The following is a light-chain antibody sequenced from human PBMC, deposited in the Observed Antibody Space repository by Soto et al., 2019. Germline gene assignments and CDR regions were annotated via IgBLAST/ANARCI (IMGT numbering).Light chain of an antibody. Sequence: DIQMTQSPSFLSPSIGDRVTITCRASQGIRDDLSWFQQKPGKAPERLIYRAPFLQAGVPSRFSGSGSGTEFTLTIISLQPEDFATYYCLQHSSYPFTFGPGTEVHVK. CDR2: RAP. CDR3: LQHSSYPFT. J-gene: IGKJ3*01. CDR1: QGIRDD. V-gene: IGKV1-17*01.